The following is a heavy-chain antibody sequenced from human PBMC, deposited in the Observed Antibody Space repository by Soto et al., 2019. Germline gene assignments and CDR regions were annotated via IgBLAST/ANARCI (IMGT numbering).Heavy chain of an antibody. J-gene: IGHJ4*02. CDR3: EMDPKTSGGQHWAFTYFDS. V-gene: IGHV3-30-3*01. Sequence: QVQLVESGGGVVQPGRSLRLSCAASGFSFSISPMHWVRQAPGKGPEWVALISYDGTNKFYADSVKGRFTISRDNSKSTLYLPVDSLRPEDAAVYYCEMDPKTSGGQHWAFTYFDSWGQGTLVTVSS. CDR1: GFSFSISP. D-gene: IGHD7-27*01. CDR2: ISYDGTNK.